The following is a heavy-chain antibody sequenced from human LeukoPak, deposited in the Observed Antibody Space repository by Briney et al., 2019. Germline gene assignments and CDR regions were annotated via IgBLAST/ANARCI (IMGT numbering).Heavy chain of an antibody. Sequence: ASVKVSCKTSGYSFIDYYIHWVRQAPGQGLEWMGWINSNSADTNYAQNFQGRVTMTRDTSISTAYMELRSLRSDDTAVYYCARGRGFTEYMVRGVIMGVYDYWGQGTLVTVSS. CDR3: ARGRGFTEYMVRGVIMGVYDY. D-gene: IGHD3-10*01. J-gene: IGHJ4*02. CDR2: INSNSADT. CDR1: GYSFIDYY. V-gene: IGHV1-2*02.